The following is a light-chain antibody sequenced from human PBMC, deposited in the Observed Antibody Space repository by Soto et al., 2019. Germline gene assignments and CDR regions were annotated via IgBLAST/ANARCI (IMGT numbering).Light chain of an antibody. CDR2: VAS. Sequence: IVLTQSPGTLSFSPGERATLSCRASQSVSSSYLAWYQQKPDQAPRLLIYVASSRATGIPDRFSGSGSGTDFTLTVRSLEHEDFAVNYSQQYGSSPQTFGQGTNVDSK. CDR3: QQYGSSPQT. CDR1: QSVSSSY. V-gene: IGKV3-20*01. J-gene: IGKJ1*01.